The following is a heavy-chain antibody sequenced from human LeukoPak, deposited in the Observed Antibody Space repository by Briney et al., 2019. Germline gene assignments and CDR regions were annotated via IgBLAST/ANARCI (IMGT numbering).Heavy chain of an antibody. CDR1: GFTFSSYA. Sequence: PGGSLRLSCAASGFTFSSYAMSWVRQAPGKGLEWVSAISGSGGSTYYADSVKGRFTISRHNSKNTLYLQMNSLRAEGTAVYYCAKDVGTAAAGTYGYWGQGTLVTVSS. CDR2: ISGSGGST. J-gene: IGHJ4*02. CDR3: AKDVGTAAAGTYGY. V-gene: IGHV3-23*01. D-gene: IGHD6-13*01.